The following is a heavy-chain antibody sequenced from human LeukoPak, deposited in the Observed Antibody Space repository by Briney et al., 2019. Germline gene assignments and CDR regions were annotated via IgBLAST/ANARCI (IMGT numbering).Heavy chain of an antibody. J-gene: IGHJ4*02. Sequence: GGSLRLSCTASGLSFSTSGFNWVRQAPGKGLEWVASIGPTGSDRYHADSIKGRFTISRDNANNFLYLQMNSLRAEDTAVYYCATETNGRHYDYWGQGTLLTVSS. CDR1: GLSFSTSG. V-gene: IGHV3-21*06. CDR3: ATETNGRHYDY. CDR2: IGPTGSDR. D-gene: IGHD1-14*01.